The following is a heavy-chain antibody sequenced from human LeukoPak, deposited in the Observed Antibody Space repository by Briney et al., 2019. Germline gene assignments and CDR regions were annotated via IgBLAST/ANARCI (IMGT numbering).Heavy chain of an antibody. J-gene: IGHJ4*02. CDR3: ARAASSWYANHFDY. V-gene: IGHV4-39*01. D-gene: IGHD6-13*01. CDR2: IYYSGST. Sequence: PSETLSLTCTVSGGSISSSSYYWGWIRPPPRKGLEWIGSIYYSGSTYYNPSLKSRITISVNTSNNQFSLKLTSVTAADTTVYYCARAASSWYANHFDYWGQGTLVTVSS. CDR1: GGSISSSSYY.